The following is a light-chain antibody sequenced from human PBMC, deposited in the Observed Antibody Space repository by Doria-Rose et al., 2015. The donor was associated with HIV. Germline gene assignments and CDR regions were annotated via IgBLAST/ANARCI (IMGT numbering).Light chain of an antibody. J-gene: IGKJ1*01. CDR1: QSFSSTY. Sequence: EIVLTQSPGTLSLSPGEGATLPCRASQSFSSTYLAWYQQKPGQAPSLLIYDGSTRATGIPDRFSASGSGTDFTLTINRLEPEDFALYYCHRYGTSWTFGQGTKVEI. CDR2: DGS. CDR3: HRYGTSWT. V-gene: IGKV3-20*01.